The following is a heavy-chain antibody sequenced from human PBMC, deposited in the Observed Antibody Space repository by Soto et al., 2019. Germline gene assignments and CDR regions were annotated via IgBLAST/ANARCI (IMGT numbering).Heavy chain of an antibody. CDR2: MCHSGGT. J-gene: IGHJ3*02. V-gene: IGHV4-61*01. CDR3: ARVERGTATTVVDAFDI. CDR1: GGSVTSGSDY. Sequence: VLSSETLSLTCTVYGGSVTSGSDYWSWTRQPPGQGLEWIVEMCHSGGTYFNPSLKSLVTISVDTSENQFSLIMSFVTAADTALYYCARVERGTATTVVDAFDIWGPGTMVT. D-gene: IGHD1-1*01.